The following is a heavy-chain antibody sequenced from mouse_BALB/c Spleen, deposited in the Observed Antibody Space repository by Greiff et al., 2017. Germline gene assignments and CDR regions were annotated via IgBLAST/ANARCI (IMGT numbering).Heavy chain of an antibody. J-gene: IGHJ3*01. Sequence: VQLQQSGPGLVKPSQSLSLTCTVTGYSITSDYAWNWIRQFPGNKLEWMGYISYSGSTSYNPSLKSRISITRDTSKNQFFLQLNSVTTEDTATYYCARREDGRFAYWGQGTLVTVSA. CDR3: ARREDGRFAY. CDR1: GYSITSDYA. D-gene: IGHD1-2*01. CDR2: ISYSGST. V-gene: IGHV3-2*02.